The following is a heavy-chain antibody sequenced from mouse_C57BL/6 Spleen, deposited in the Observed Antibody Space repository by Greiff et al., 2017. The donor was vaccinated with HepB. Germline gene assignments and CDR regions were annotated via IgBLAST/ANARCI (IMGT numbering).Heavy chain of an antibody. CDR2: ISDGGSYT. J-gene: IGHJ3*01. CDR1: GFTFSSYA. Sequence: EVKLVESGGGLVKPGGSLKLSCAASGFTFSSYAMSWVRQTPEKRLEWVATISDGGSYTYYPDNVKGRFTISRDNAKNNLYLQMSHLKSEDTAMYYCARDTYYSNYRFAYWGQGTLVTVSA. CDR3: ARDTYYSNYRFAY. D-gene: IGHD2-5*01. V-gene: IGHV5-4*01.